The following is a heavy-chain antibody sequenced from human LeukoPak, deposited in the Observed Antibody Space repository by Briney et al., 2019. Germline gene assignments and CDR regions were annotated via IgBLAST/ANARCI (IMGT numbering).Heavy chain of an antibody. V-gene: IGHV1-18*01. Sequence: GASVKVSCKASGYTFNSYGITWVRQAPGQGLEGVGWISVYNGVTKFAQKVQDRVTMTTDTSTNIAYMELRNLRSDDTAVYYCARVWYPPDAFDFWGQGTMVTVSS. CDR2: ISVYNGVT. CDR3: ARVWYPPDAFDF. CDR1: GYTFNSYG. J-gene: IGHJ3*01. D-gene: IGHD6-13*01.